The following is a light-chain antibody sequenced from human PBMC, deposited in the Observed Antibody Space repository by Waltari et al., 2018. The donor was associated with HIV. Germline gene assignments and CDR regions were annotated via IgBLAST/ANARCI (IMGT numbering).Light chain of an antibody. V-gene: IGLV3-25*03. J-gene: IGLJ2*01. CDR1: ALPNQY. CDR2: KDS. Sequence: SYELTQPPSVSVSPGQTARITCSVDALPNQYAYWYQRKPGQAPVLVIYKDSERPSGIPERFSGSSSGTTVTLTISGVQAEDEADYYCQSADSSGTYVLFGGGTKLTVL. CDR3: QSADSSGTYVL.